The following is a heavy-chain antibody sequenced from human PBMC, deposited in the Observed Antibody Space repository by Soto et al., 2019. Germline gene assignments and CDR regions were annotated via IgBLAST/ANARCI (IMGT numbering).Heavy chain of an antibody. CDR1: GFTFSSYA. V-gene: IGHV3-23*01. Sequence: GGSLRLSCAASGFTFSSYAMSWVRQAPGKGLEWVSTISGSGGSTYYADSVKGRFTISRDNSKNTLSLQMNSLRAEDTALYYFAKDFVVGATGGPFDYWGQGTLVTVSS. CDR3: AKDFVVGATGGPFDY. J-gene: IGHJ4*02. D-gene: IGHD1-26*01. CDR2: ISGSGGST.